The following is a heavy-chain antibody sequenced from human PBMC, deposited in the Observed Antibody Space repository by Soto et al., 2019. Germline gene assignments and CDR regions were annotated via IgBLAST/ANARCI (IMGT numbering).Heavy chain of an antibody. Sequence: EVQLVESGGDVVKPGGSLRLSCAASGFTFTHAWLHWVRQAPGKGLEMVARIKNNGGATDYAPFVKGRFTISRDDSKDTVYLQMSSLRTDDTAISYCTADLGQAYSSNNWLDPWGQGTLVTVS. J-gene: IGHJ5*02. CDR2: IKNNGGAT. D-gene: IGHD6-13*01. CDR3: TADLGQAYSSNNWLDP. V-gene: IGHV3-15*07. CDR1: GFTFTHAW.